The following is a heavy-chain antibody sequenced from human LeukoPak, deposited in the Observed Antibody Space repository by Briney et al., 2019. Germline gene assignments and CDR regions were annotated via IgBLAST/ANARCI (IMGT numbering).Heavy chain of an antibody. Sequence: GGSLRLSCAGSAFTFSSYWMSWVRQAPGKGPEWVANIKDDGSEKYYLDSVKGRFTISRDNAKNSLYLQMNSLRADDTAVYYCARFAAGGSYYYYMDVWGKGTTVTVSS. CDR3: ARFAAGGSYYYYMDV. CDR2: IKDDGSEK. D-gene: IGHD6-25*01. V-gene: IGHV3-7*01. J-gene: IGHJ6*03. CDR1: AFTFSSYW.